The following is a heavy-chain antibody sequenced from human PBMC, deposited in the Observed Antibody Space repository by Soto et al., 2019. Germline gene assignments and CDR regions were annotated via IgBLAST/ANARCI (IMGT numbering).Heavy chain of an antibody. CDR3: ARDYGDYYFDY. V-gene: IGHV4-31*01. D-gene: IGHD4-17*01. J-gene: IGHJ4*02. CDR2: IYYTGST. Sequence: SETLSLTCTVSGGSISSGGYYWSWIRQHPGKGLEWIGYIYYTGSTYYNPSLKSLVTISVDTSKNQFSLNLSSVTAADTAVYYCARDYGDYYFDYWGQGTLVTVSS. CDR1: GGSISSGGYY.